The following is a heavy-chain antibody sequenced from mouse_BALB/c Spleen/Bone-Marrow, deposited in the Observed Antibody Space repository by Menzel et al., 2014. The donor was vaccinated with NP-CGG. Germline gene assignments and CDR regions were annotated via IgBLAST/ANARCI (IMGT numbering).Heavy chain of an antibody. CDR1: GDSITSGY. D-gene: IGHD4-1*01. V-gene: IGHV3-8*02. CDR3: ARYPLTGKGAMDY. CDR2: ISYSGST. J-gene: IGHJ4*01. Sequence: EVKVEESGPSLVKPSQTLSLTCSVTGDSITSGYWNWIRKFPGNKLEYMGYISYSGSTYYNPSLKSRISITRDTSKNQYYLQLNSVTTEDTATYYCARYPLTGKGAMDYWGQGTSVTVSS.